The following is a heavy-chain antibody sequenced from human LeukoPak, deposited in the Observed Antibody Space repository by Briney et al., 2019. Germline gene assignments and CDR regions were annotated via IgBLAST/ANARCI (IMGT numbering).Heavy chain of an antibody. V-gene: IGHV4-59*03. J-gene: IGHJ3*02. CDR3: AAKLRPDDAFNI. D-gene: IGHD1-1*01. CDR1: GGSFSGYY. CDR2: IYYNGNT. Sequence: SETLSLTCAVYGGSFSGYYWSWIRQPPGKGLEWIGYIYYNGNTKYNSSLKSRVTISVDTSKNQFSLKLSSVTAADTAVYYCAAKLRPDDAFNIWGQGTMVTVSS.